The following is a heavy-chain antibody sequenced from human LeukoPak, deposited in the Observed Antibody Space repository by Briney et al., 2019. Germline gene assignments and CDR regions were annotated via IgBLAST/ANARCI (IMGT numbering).Heavy chain of an antibody. J-gene: IGHJ4*02. D-gene: IGHD1-26*01. CDR2: ITRSSSYI. Sequence: GGSLRLSCAASGFTFSSYTMNWVRQAPGKGLEWVSSITRSSSYIYYADSVKGRFTISRDNAKNSLFLQVNSLRAEDTALYYCATSGSGGNYPLDYWGQGTLVTVSS. V-gene: IGHV3-21*01. CDR3: ATSGSGGNYPLDY. CDR1: GFTFSSYT.